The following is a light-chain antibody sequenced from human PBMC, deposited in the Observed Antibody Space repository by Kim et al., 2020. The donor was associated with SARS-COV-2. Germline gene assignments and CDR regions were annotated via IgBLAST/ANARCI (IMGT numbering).Light chain of an antibody. CDR1: KLGDKY. CDR2: QDS. Sequence: VSPGQTASITCSGDKLGDKYACWYQQKPGQSPVLVIYQDSKRPSGIPERFSGSNSGNTATLTISGTQAMDEADYYCQAWDSSSVVFGGGTKVTVL. V-gene: IGLV3-1*01. CDR3: QAWDSSSVV. J-gene: IGLJ2*01.